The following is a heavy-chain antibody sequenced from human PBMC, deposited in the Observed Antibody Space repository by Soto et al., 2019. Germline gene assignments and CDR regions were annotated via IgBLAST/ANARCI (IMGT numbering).Heavy chain of an antibody. Sequence: QVQLVESGGGVVQPGRSLRLSCAASGFTFSSYGMHWVRQAPGKGLEWVAVISYDGSNKYYADSVKGRFTISRDNSKNTLYLQMNSLRAEDTAVYYCAKEDRDGEYYDFWSGPDYWGQGTLVTVSS. V-gene: IGHV3-30*18. D-gene: IGHD3-3*01. J-gene: IGHJ4*02. CDR3: AKEDRDGEYYDFWSGPDY. CDR1: GFTFSSYG. CDR2: ISYDGSNK.